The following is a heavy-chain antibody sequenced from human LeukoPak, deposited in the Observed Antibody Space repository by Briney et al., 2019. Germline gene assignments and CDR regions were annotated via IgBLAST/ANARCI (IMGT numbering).Heavy chain of an antibody. J-gene: IGHJ4*02. Sequence: PSQTLSLTCTVSGGSISSGGYYWSWIRQHPGKGLEWIGYIYYSGSTYYNPSLKSRVTISVDTSKNQFSLKLSSVTAADTAVYYCARWGDSSGGLYYWGQGTLVTLSS. D-gene: IGHD3-22*01. V-gene: IGHV4-31*03. CDR3: ARWGDSSGGLYY. CDR2: IYYSGST. CDR1: GGSISSGGYY.